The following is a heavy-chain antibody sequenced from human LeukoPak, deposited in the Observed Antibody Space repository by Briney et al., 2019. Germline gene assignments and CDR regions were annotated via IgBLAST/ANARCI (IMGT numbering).Heavy chain of an antibody. CDR1: GFTFSSFW. CDR2: IKTEGSEK. D-gene: IGHD1-1*01. J-gene: IGHJ4*02. CDR3: ARGGTFVSDY. Sequence: PGGSLRLSCAASGFTFSSFWMSWVRQAPGKGLEWVANIKTEGSEKYYVDSMKGGFTVSRDNAKNSLYLQMDTLRAEDTAVYYCARGGTFVSDYWGEGTLVTVSS. V-gene: IGHV3-7*01.